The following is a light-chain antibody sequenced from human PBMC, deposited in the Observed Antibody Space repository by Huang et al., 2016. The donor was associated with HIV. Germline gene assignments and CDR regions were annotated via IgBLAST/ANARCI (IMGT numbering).Light chain of an antibody. J-gene: IGKJ1*01. CDR2: WAS. CDR3: QQYYSSPGT. CDR1: QSVLYSSNNKNY. V-gene: IGKV4-1*01. Sequence: DIVMTQSPESLAVSLGERATINCKSSQSVLYSSNNKNYLTWYQQRPGQPPKLLLYWASTRESGVPDRFSGNGSGTHFTLTINGLQAEDVAVYYCQQYYSSPGTFGQGTKVEIK.